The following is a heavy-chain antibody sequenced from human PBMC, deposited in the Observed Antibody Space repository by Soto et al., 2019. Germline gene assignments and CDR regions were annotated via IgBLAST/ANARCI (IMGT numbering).Heavy chain of an antibody. CDR2: IYYSGSA. CDR1: GGSISSGGYY. CDR3: ARGQTLGYCSGGSCVTFDY. D-gene: IGHD2-15*01. J-gene: IGHJ4*02. Sequence: PSETLSLTCTVSGGSISSGGYYWSWIRQHPGKGLEWIGYIYYSGSAYYNPSLKSRVTISVDTSKNQFSLKLSSVTAADTAVYYCARGQTLGYCSGGSCVTFDYWGQETLVTVSS. V-gene: IGHV4-31*03.